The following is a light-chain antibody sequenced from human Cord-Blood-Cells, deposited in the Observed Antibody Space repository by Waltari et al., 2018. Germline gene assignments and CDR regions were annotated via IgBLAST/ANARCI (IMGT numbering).Light chain of an antibody. CDR2: YDD. CDR3: AAWDDSLNAYV. Sequence: QSVLTQPPSVSEAPRQRVTISCSGSSSNIGNNAVNWYRQLTGKAPKLLIYYDDLLPSGVSDRFSGSKSGTSASLAISGLQSEDEADYYCAAWDDSLNAYVFGTGTKVTVL. J-gene: IGLJ1*01. V-gene: IGLV1-36*01. CDR1: SSNIGNNA.